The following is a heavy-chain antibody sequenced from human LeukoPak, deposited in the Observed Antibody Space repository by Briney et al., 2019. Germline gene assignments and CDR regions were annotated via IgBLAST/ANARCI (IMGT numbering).Heavy chain of an antibody. CDR1: GFTFSSYA. J-gene: IGHJ4*02. D-gene: IGHD2-15*01. Sequence: GGSLRLSCAASGFTFSSYAMSWLRQAPGKGLEWVSSISGSYGTTYYADSVKGRFTISRDNSKNTLYLQMDSLRAEDTAVYYCARAGYCSGGSCYGSDYWGQGTLVSVSS. V-gene: IGHV3-23*01. CDR3: ARAGYCSGGSCYGSDY. CDR2: ISGSYGTT.